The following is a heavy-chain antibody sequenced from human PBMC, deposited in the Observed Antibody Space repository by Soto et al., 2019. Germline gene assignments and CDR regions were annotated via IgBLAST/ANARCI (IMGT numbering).Heavy chain of an antibody. CDR3: ARSLTGYYNFDY. V-gene: IGHV4-31*03. D-gene: IGHD3-9*01. J-gene: IGHJ4*02. Sequence: SETLSLTCTVSGGSISSGGYYWNWIRQHPGKGLEWIGYIYYIGSTYYNPSLKSRVTISLDTSKNQFSLKLSSVTAADTAVYYCARSLTGYYNFDYWGQGTLVTVSS. CDR1: GGSISSGGYY. CDR2: IYYIGST.